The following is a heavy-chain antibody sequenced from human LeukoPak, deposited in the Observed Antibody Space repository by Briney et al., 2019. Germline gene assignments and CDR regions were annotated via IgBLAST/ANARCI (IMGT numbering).Heavy chain of an antibody. J-gene: IGHJ4*02. V-gene: IGHV1-69*04. CDR3: ARERIAAASVFDY. CDR2: IIPILGIA. CDR1: GGTFSSYT. D-gene: IGHD6-13*01. Sequence: SVKVSCKASGGTFSSYTTSWVRQAPGQGLEWMGRIIPILGIANYAQKFQGRVTITADKSTSTAYMELSSLRSEDTAVYYCARERIAAASVFDYWGQGTLVTVSS.